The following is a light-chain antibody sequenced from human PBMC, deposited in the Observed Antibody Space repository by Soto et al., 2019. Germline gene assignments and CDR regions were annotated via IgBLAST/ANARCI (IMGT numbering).Light chain of an antibody. CDR3: LQLYNFPWT. J-gene: IGKJ1*01. CDR2: AAS. CDR1: QGIRND. Sequence: AIQMTQSPSSLSASVGDRVTISCRASQGIRNDLAWYQQKPGRVPKLLIFAASNLQSGVPSRFSGTGSGTDFTHPISRLHPEDFATYYCLQLYNFPWTFGQGTKVEIK. V-gene: IGKV1-6*01.